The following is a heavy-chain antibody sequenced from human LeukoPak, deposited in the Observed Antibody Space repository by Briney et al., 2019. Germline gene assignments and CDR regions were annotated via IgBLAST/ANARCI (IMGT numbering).Heavy chain of an antibody. J-gene: IGHJ4*02. D-gene: IGHD4-17*01. Sequence: SETLSLTCTVSGGSISSSSYYWGWIRQPPGKGLEWIGSIYYSGSTYYNPSLKSRVTISVDTSKNQFSLKLSSVTAADTAVYYCARPYGAAGLDRGQGTLVTVSS. CDR1: GGSISSSSYY. CDR3: ARPYGAAGLD. V-gene: IGHV4-39*01. CDR2: IYYSGST.